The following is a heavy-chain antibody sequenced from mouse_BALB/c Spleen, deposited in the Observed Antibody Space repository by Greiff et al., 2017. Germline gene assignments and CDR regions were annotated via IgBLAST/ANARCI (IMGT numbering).Heavy chain of an antibody. CDR1: GFTFSSFG. CDR3: ARGTTVARGYYYAMDY. V-gene: IGHV5-17*02. Sequence: EVQRVESGGGLVQPGGSRKLSCAASGFTFSSFGMHWVRQAPEKGLEWVAYISSGSSTIYYADTVKGRFTISRDNPKNTLFLQMTSLRSEDTAMYYCARGTTVARGYYYAMDYWGQGTSVTVSS. D-gene: IGHD1-1*01. CDR2: ISSGSSTI. J-gene: IGHJ4*01.